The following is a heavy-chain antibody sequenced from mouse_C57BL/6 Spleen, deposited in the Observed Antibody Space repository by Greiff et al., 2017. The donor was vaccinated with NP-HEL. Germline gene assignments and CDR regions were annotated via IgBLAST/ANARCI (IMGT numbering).Heavy chain of an antibody. J-gene: IGHJ2*01. CDR2: INYDGSST. V-gene: IGHV5-16*01. Sequence: EVKLMESEGGLVQPGSSMKLSCTASGFTFSDYYMAWVRQVPEKGLEWVANINYDGSSTYYLDSLKSRFIISRDNAKNILYLQMSSLKSEDTATYYCAREGITTGYFDYWGQGTTLTVSS. CDR3: AREGITTGYFDY. D-gene: IGHD1-1*01. CDR1: GFTFSDYY.